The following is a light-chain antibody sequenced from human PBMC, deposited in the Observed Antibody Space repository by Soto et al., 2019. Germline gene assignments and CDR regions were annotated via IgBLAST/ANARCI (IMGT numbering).Light chain of an antibody. Sequence: EIVMTQSPATLSVSPGDGATLSCRASQSISSNLAWYQQKPGQAPRLLMFRTSSRATGFPARFSGSGSGTEFNLTISSLQSEDFGVYYCQQYNNWPRATFGGGTKVDIK. J-gene: IGKJ4*01. CDR1: QSISSN. CDR2: RTS. CDR3: QQYNNWPRAT. V-gene: IGKV3-15*01.